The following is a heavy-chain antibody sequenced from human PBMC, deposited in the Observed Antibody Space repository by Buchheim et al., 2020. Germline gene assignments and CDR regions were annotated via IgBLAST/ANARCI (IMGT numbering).Heavy chain of an antibody. CDR2: IYTSGST. D-gene: IGHD2-2*01. CDR1: GGSISSYY. J-gene: IGHJ6*02. CDR3: ARDWGYCSSTSCSFYYYYGMDV. V-gene: IGHV4-4*07. Sequence: QVQLQESGPGLVKPSETLSLTCIVSGGSISSYYWSWIRQPAGKGLEWIGRIYTSGSTNYNPSLKSRVTMSVDTSKNQFSLKLSSVTAADTAVYYCARDWGYCSSTSCSFYYYYGMDVWGQGTT.